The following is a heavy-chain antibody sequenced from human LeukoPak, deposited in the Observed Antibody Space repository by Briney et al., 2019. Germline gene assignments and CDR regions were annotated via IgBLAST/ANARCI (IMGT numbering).Heavy chain of an antibody. J-gene: IGHJ6*03. V-gene: IGHV4-61*05. Sequence: SETLSLTCTVSGGSISSSSYYWGWIRQPPGKGLEWIGYIHYSGSTSYNPSLKSRVTISVDTSKNQFSLKLRFVTPADTAVYYCARTTEGYCSGGSCYYYYYYMDVWGKGTTVTVSS. CDR3: ARTTEGYCSGGSCYYYYYYMDV. CDR2: IHYSGST. CDR1: GGSISSSSYY. D-gene: IGHD2-15*01.